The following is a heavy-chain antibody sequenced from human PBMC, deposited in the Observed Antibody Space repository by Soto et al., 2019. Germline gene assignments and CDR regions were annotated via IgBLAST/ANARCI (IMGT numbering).Heavy chain of an antibody. D-gene: IGHD5-18*01. CDR3: AKDRTVAARNFDY. Sequence: EVQLLESGGGLVQPGGSLRLSCAASGFAFSNYAMHWLRQAPGKGLEWVSCISTSIDATYYADSVKGRFTISRDDSKNTLYLQMSSLRAEDSAVYYCAKDRTVAARNFDYWGQGTQVTFSS. V-gene: IGHV3-23*01. J-gene: IGHJ4*02. CDR2: ISTSIDAT. CDR1: GFAFSNYA.